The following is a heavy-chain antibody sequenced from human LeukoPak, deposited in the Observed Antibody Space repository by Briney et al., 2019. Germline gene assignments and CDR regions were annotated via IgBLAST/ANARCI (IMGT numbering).Heavy chain of an antibody. CDR2: MNPNSGNT. J-gene: IGHJ4*02. V-gene: IGHV1-8*01. CDR3: ATHYYDSSGYYSYYFDY. D-gene: IGHD3-22*01. CDR1: GYTFTSYD. Sequence: ASVKVSCKASGYTFTSYDINWVRQATGQGLEWMGWMNPNSGNTGYAQKFQGRVTMTRNTSISTAYMELRSLRSDDTAVYYCATHYYDSSGYYSYYFDYWGQGTLVTVSS.